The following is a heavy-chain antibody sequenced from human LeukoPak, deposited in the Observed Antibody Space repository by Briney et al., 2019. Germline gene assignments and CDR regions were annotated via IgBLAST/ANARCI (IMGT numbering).Heavy chain of an antibody. Sequence: SVKVSCKASGGTFSSYAISWVRQAPGQGLEWMGGIIPIFGTANYAQKFQGRVTITADESTSTAYTELSRLRSDDTAVYYCAREGGIAAAGTRAFDIWGQGTMVTVSS. CDR3: AREGGIAAAGTRAFDI. CDR1: GGTFSSYA. V-gene: IGHV1-69*13. J-gene: IGHJ3*02. D-gene: IGHD6-13*01. CDR2: IIPIFGTA.